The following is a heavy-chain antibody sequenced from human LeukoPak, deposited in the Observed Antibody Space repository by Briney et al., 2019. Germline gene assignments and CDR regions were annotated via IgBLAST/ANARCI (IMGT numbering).Heavy chain of an antibody. CDR2: IYYSGST. V-gene: IGHV4-39*01. J-gene: IGHJ4*02. Sequence: PSETLSLTCTVSGGSIRSSSYYWGWIRQPPGKGLEWIGSIYYSGSTYYNPSLKSRVTISVDTSKNQFSLKLSSVTAADTAVYYCATPKNALFLWFGEDSFDYWGQGTLVTVSS. D-gene: IGHD3-10*01. CDR1: GGSIRSSSYY. CDR3: ATPKNALFLWFGEDSFDY.